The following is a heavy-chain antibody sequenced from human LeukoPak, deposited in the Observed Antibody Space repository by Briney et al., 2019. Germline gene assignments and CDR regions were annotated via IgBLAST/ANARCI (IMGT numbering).Heavy chain of an antibody. CDR2: INPNSGDT. D-gene: IGHD3-16*01. Sequence: ASVKVSCKASGYTLTGYYMHWVRQAPGQGLGWMGCINPNSGDTKYAQKFQGRVTLTRDTSMNTAYMDLSRLRSDDTAIYYCARGGYVIVRDWFDPWGQGTLVTVSS. CDR3: ARGGYVIVRDWFDP. V-gene: IGHV1-2*02. CDR1: GYTLTGYY. J-gene: IGHJ5*02.